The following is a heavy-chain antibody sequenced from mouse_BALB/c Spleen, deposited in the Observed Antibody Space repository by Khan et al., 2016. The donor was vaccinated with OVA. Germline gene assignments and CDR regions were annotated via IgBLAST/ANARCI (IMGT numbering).Heavy chain of an antibody. CDR2: VSTGGGYT. D-gene: IGHD1-1*01. Sequence: EVELVESGGDLVKPGGSLKLSCAASGFTFSTYGMSWVRQTPDKRLGWVATVSTGGGYTYYPDSVKGRLPISRDNAKKTLYLQMSGLKSEDTAMFYCTRLAYYDDSEGFAYWGQGTLVTVSA. CDR3: TRLAYYDDSEGFAY. V-gene: IGHV5-6*01. CDR1: GFTFSTYG. J-gene: IGHJ3*01.